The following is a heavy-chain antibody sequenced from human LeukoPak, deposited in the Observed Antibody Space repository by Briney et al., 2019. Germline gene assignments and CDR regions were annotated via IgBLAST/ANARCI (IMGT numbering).Heavy chain of an antibody. CDR3: ALYRSSPNDAFDI. CDR1: GYSISSGYY. J-gene: IGHJ3*02. CDR2: ICHSGSA. V-gene: IGHV4-38-2*02. D-gene: IGHD6-13*01. Sequence: SETLSFTCTVSGYSISSGYYWGWIRQSPGKGLEWIGSICHSGSAYYNPSLKSRVTISVDTSKNQFSLKLSSVTAADTAVYYCALYRSSPNDAFDIWGQGTMVTVSS.